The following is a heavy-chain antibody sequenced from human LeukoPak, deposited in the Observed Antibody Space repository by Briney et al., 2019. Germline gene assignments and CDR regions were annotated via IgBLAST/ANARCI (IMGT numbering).Heavy chain of an antibody. J-gene: IGHJ4*02. Sequence: SETLSLTCTVSGGSISSSSYYWGWIRQPPGKGLEWIGSIYYSGSTYYNPSLKSRVTISVDTSKNQFSLKLSSVTAADTAVYYCATTYYDFWSGDTATFDYWGQGTLVTVSS. V-gene: IGHV4-39*01. CDR2: IYYSGST. CDR1: GGSISSSSYY. D-gene: IGHD3-3*01. CDR3: ATTYYDFWSGDTATFDY.